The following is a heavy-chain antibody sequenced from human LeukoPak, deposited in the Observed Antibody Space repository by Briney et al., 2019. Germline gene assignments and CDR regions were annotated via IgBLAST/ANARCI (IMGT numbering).Heavy chain of an antibody. V-gene: IGHV3-48*03. CDR2: ISSSGSTI. Sequence: GGSLRLSCAASGFTFSSYEMNWVRQAPGKGLEWASYISSSGSTIYYADSVKGRFTISRDNAKNSLYLQMNSLRAEDTAVYYCASSGSYATFDYWGQGTLVTVSS. CDR3: ASSGSYATFDY. CDR1: GFTFSSYE. D-gene: IGHD1-26*01. J-gene: IGHJ4*02.